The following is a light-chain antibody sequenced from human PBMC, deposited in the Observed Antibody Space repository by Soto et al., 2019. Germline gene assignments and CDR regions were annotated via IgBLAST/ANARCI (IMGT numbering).Light chain of an antibody. CDR2: DVS. V-gene: IGLV2-14*01. J-gene: IGLJ1*01. Sequence: QSALTQPASVSGSPGQSIAISCTGTSSDIGAYNYVSWYQQYPGKAPKLMIYDVSNRPSRVSDRFSGSKSGNTASLTISGLQAEDEAEYYCSSFTSSSTYVFGTGTKVTVL. CDR1: SSDIGAYNY. CDR3: SSFTSSSTYV.